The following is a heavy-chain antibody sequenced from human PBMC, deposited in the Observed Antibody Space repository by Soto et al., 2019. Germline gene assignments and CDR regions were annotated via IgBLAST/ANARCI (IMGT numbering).Heavy chain of an antibody. D-gene: IGHD2-2*01. CDR3: ASRKDIVVVPAAIRWFDP. V-gene: IGHV4-34*01. CDR1: GGSFSGYY. J-gene: IGHJ5*02. CDR2: INHSGST. Sequence: SETLSLTCAVYGGSFSGYYWSWIRQPPGKGLEWIWEINHSGSTNYNPSLKSRVTISVDTSKNQFSLKLSSVTAADTAVYYCASRKDIVVVPAAIRWFDPWGQGTLVTVSS.